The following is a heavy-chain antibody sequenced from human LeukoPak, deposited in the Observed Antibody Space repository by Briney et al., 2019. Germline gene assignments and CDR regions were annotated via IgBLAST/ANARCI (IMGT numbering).Heavy chain of an antibody. J-gene: IGHJ4*02. CDR3: ARDGGSSWYFDY. CDR2: ISGSDGYT. CDR1: GFTFSSYA. V-gene: IGHV3-23*01. D-gene: IGHD6-13*01. Sequence: GGSLRLSCVASGFTFSSYALSWVRQAPGKGLDCVSVISGSDGYTYYADSVKGRFTISRDNAKNSLYLQMSSLRAEDTAVYYCARDGGSSWYFDYWGQGTLVTVSS.